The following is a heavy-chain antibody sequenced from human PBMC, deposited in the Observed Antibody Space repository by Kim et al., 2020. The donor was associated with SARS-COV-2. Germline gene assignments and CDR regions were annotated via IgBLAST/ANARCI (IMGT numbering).Heavy chain of an antibody. CDR2: IYYSGST. CDR3: ARGIYSSSWYEGYYYYYYGMDV. Sequence: SETLSLTCTVSGGSISSYYWSWIRQPPGKGLEWIGYIYYSGSTNYNPSLKSRVTISVDTSKNQFSLKLSSVTAADTAVYYCARGIYSSSWYEGYYYYYYGMDVWGQGTTVTVSS. CDR1: GGSISSYY. V-gene: IGHV4-59*01. J-gene: IGHJ6*02. D-gene: IGHD6-13*01.